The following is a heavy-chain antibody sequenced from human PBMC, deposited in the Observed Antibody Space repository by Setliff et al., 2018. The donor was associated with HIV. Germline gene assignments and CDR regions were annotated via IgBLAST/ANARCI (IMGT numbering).Heavy chain of an antibody. D-gene: IGHD6-13*01. CDR1: GFTFRIYA. V-gene: IGHV3-23*01. J-gene: IGHJ6*02. CDR2: ISGSGGST. CDR3: ARDCRVGWVFTYGMDV. Sequence: GGSLRLSCAASGFTFRIYAIHWVRQAPGKGLEWVSAISGSGGSTYYADSVKGRFTISRDNSKNTLFLQMNSLRPEDTAVYYCARDCRVGWVFTYGMDVWGQGTLVTVSS.